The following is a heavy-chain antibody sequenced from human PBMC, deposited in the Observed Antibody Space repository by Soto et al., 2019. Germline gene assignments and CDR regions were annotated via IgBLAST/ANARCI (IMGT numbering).Heavy chain of an antibody. CDR2: INHSGST. Sequence: SETLSLTCAVYGGSFSGYYWSWIRQPPGKGLEWIGEINHSGSTYYNPSLKSRVTISVDTSKNQFSLKLSSVTAADTAVYYCARNLYPYSSSPIYYFDYWGQGTLVTVSS. V-gene: IGHV4-34*01. J-gene: IGHJ4*02. CDR1: GGSFSGYY. D-gene: IGHD6-6*01. CDR3: ARNLYPYSSSPIYYFDY.